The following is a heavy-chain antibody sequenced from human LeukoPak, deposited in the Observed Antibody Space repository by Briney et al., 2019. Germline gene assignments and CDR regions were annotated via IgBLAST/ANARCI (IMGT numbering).Heavy chain of an antibody. CDR1: GFTFSSYA. Sequence: GGSLRLSCAASGFTFSSYAMSWVRQAPVKVLEWVSAISGSGGSTYYADSVKGRFTISRDNSKNTLYLQMNSLRAEDTAVYYCAKDGPPNLYGMDVWGQGTTVTVSS. J-gene: IGHJ6*02. V-gene: IGHV3-23*01. CDR3: AKDGPPNLYGMDV. CDR2: ISGSGGST.